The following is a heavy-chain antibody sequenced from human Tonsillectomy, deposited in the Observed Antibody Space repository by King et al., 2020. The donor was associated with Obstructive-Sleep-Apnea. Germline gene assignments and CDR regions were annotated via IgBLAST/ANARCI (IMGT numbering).Heavy chain of an antibody. V-gene: IGHV1-2*02. Sequence: QLVQSGAEVKKPGASVKVSCKASGYTFTGYYIHWVRQAPGQGLEWMGWINPNSGGTDYAQKFQGRVTMTRDTSITTAYMEVESLRFDDTAVYYCARDAVVEFHRRSNYFDYWGQGTLVTVSS. D-gene: IGHD3-22*01. CDR2: INPNSGGT. CDR1: GYTFTGYY. CDR3: ARDAVVEFHRRSNYFDY. J-gene: IGHJ4*02.